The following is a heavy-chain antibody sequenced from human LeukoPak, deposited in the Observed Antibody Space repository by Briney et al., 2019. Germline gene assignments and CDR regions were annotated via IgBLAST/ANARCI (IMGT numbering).Heavy chain of an antibody. CDR2: IIPNSGVP. Sequence: ASVKVSCKASGYTFTGYYMQWVRQAPGQGLEWMGWIIPNSGVPNYAQKFQGRVTMTRDTSISTAYMELSRLKSDDTAVYFCARDHCVSSGCYEDCYYGMDVWGRGTTVTVSS. D-gene: IGHD2-2*01. V-gene: IGHV1-2*02. CDR3: ARDHCVSSGCYEDCYYGMDV. CDR1: GYTFTGYY. J-gene: IGHJ6*02.